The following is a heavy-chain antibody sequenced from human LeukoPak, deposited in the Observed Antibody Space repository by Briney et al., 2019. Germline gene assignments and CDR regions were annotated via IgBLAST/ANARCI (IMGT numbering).Heavy chain of an antibody. CDR2: ISSSGGSI. CDR3: ARHTGSGYYYGN. D-gene: IGHD3-22*01. Sequence: PGGSLRLSCAASGFTLSSYAMSWVRQAPGKGLEWLSYISSSGGSIYYADSVKGRFTISRDNARNSLYLQMNSLRAEDTAVYYCARHTGSGYYYGNWGQGTLVTVSS. V-gene: IGHV3-48*04. J-gene: IGHJ4*02. CDR1: GFTLSSYA.